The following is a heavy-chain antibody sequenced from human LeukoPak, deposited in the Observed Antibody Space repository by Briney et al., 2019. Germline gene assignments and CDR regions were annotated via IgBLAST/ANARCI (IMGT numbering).Heavy chain of an antibody. CDR1: GGSISSYY. CDR2: VFYSGST. CDR3: ARDQEWLAPFDY. J-gene: IGHJ4*02. V-gene: IGHV4-39*07. D-gene: IGHD6-19*01. Sequence: SETLSLTCTVSGGSISSYYWGWIRQPPGKGLEWIGSVFYSGSTYYTPSLKSRFTISLDTSKNQFSLKLSSVTAADTAVYFCARDQEWLAPFDYWGQGTLVTVSS.